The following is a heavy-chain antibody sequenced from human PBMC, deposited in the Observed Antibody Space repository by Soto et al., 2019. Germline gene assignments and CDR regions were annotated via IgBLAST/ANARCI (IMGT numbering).Heavy chain of an antibody. Sequence: SVKVSCKASGYTFTSYGISWVRQAPXQGLEWMVGIIPIFGTANYAQKFQGRVTITADESTSTAYMELSSLRSEDTAVYYCARFNYDSSGYSLGDYYYYGMDVWGQGTTVTVSS. CDR1: GYTFTSYG. CDR2: IIPIFGTA. CDR3: ARFNYDSSGYSLGDYYYYGMDV. J-gene: IGHJ6*02. V-gene: IGHV1-69*13. D-gene: IGHD3-22*01.